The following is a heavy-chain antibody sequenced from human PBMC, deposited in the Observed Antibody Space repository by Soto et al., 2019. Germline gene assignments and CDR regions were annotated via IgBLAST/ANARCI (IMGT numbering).Heavy chain of an antibody. CDR1: GYTFTAYG. Sequence: ASVKVSCKTSGYTFTAYGLAWLRQAPGQRPEWMGWVSTNNADTNYAQKFQGRVTMTTETSTRTTYMELRSLRSDDTAVYYCAREPNADTSDYYSFAYWGQGTLVIVS. CDR2: VSTNNADT. V-gene: IGHV1-18*01. CDR3: AREPNADTSDYYSFAY. J-gene: IGHJ4*02. D-gene: IGHD3-22*01.